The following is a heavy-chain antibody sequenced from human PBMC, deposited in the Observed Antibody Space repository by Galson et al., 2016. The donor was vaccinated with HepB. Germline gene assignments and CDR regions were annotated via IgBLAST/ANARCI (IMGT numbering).Heavy chain of an antibody. CDR2: ISSSSIYT. J-gene: IGHJ6*02. V-gene: IGHV3-11*06. CDR1: GFTFSDYY. Sequence: SLRLSCAASGFTFSDYYMSWIRQAPGKGLEWVSYISSSSIYTNYADSVKGRFTISRDNAKNSLYLQMNSLRAEDMAVYYCARQGRWSLVVPPAIPNYYFYGLDGWGQGTTVTVSS. D-gene: IGHD2-2*01. CDR3: ARQGRWSLVVPPAIPNYYFYGLDG.